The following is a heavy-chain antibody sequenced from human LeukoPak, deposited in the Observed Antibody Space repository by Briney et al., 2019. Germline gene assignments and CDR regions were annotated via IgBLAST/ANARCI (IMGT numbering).Heavy chain of an antibody. D-gene: IGHD5-24*01. CDR2: IYTSGST. Sequence: SQTLSLTCTVSGGSISSGSYYWSWIRQPAGKGLEWIGRIYTSGSTNYNPSLKSRVTISVDTSKNQFSLRLSSVTAADTAVYYCARVLPRGWQKQEAFDIWGQGTMVTVSS. CDR1: GGSISSGSYY. CDR3: ARVLPRGWQKQEAFDI. V-gene: IGHV4-61*02. J-gene: IGHJ3*02.